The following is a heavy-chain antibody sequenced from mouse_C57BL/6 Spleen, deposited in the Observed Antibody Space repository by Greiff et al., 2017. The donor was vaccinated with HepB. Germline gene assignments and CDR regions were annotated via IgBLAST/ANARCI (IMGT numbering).Heavy chain of an antibody. J-gene: IGHJ2*01. CDR1: GYTFTSYG. Sequence: VQRVESGAELARPGASVKLSCKASGYTFTSYGISWVKQRTGQGLEWIGEIYPRSGNTYYNEKFQGKATLTADKSSSTAYMELRSLTSEDSAVYFCARAEVFITTVVATDYWGQGTTLTVSS. D-gene: IGHD1-1*01. V-gene: IGHV1-81*01. CDR3: ARAEVFITTVVATDY. CDR2: IYPRSGNT.